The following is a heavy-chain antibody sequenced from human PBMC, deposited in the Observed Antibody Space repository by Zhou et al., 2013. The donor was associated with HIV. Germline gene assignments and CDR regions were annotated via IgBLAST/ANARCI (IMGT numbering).Heavy chain of an antibody. J-gene: IGHJ6*03. CDR3: ARDPGIMITFGGVTPYYYYMDV. D-gene: IGHD3-16*01. CDR1: GGSLSSYY. V-gene: IGHV4-4*07. Sequence: QVQLQESGPGLVKPSETLSLTCTVSGGSLSSYYWSWIRQPAGKGLEWIGRIYTSGSTNYNPSLKSRVTMSVDTSKNQFSLKLSSVTAADTAVYYCARDPGIMITFGGVTPYYYYMDVWGKGTTVTVSS. CDR2: IYTSGST.